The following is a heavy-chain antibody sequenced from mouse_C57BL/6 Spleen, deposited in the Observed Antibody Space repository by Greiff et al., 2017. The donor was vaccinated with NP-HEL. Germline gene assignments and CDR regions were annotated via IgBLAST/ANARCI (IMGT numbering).Heavy chain of an antibody. D-gene: IGHD3-1*01. CDR3: ARSGWDWFAY. J-gene: IGHJ3*01. V-gene: IGHV1-82*01. Sequence: QVQLQQSGPELVKPGASVKISCKASGYAFSSSWMNWVKQRPGKGLEWIGRIYPGDGDTNYNGKFKGKATLTAYKSSSTAYMQLSSLTSEDSAVYFCARSGWDWFAYWGQGTLVTVSA. CDR2: IYPGDGDT. CDR1: GYAFSSSW.